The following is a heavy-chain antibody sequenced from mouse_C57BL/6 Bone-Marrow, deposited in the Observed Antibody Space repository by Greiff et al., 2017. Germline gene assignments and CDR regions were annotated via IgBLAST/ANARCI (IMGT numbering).Heavy chain of an antibody. D-gene: IGHD2-3*01. J-gene: IGHJ1*03. Sequence: EVHLVESGGGLVQPKGSLKLSCAASGFTFNTYAMHWVRQAPGKGLEWVARIRSKSSNYATYYSDSVKDRFTISRDDSQSMLYLQMNNLKTEDTAMYYCVREDGYHWYFDVWGTGTTVTVSS. CDR1: GFTFNTYA. V-gene: IGHV10-3*01. CDR3: VREDGYHWYFDV. CDR2: IRSKSSNYAT.